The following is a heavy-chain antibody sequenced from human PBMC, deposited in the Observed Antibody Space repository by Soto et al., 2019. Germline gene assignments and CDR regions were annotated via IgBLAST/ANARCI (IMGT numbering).Heavy chain of an antibody. CDR3: ARCDLITMVRGAPGYYYYGMDV. Sequence: GASVKVSCKASGGTFSSYAISWVRQAPGQGLEWMGGIIPIFGTANYAQKFQGRVTITADESTSTAYMELSSLRSEDTAVYYCARCDLITMVRGAPGYYYYGMDVWGQGTTVTVSS. CDR2: IIPIFGTA. D-gene: IGHD3-10*01. V-gene: IGHV1-69*13. CDR1: GGTFSSYA. J-gene: IGHJ6*02.